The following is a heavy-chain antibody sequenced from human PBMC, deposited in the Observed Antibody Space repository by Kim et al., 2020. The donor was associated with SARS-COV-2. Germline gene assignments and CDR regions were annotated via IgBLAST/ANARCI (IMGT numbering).Heavy chain of an antibody. CDR2: ISSSSSYI. V-gene: IGHV3-21*01. Sequence: GGSLRLSCAASGFTFSSYSMNWVRQAPGKGLEWVSSISSSSSYIYYADSVKGRFTISRDNAKNSLYLQMNSLRAEDTAVYYCARDDGDPERPRPPPYWGQGTLVTVSS. CDR3: ARDDGDPERPRPPPY. J-gene: IGHJ4*02. CDR1: GFTFSSYS. D-gene: IGHD3-10*01.